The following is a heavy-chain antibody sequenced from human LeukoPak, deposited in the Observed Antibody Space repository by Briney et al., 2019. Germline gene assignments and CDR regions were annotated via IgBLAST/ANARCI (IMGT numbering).Heavy chain of an antibody. Sequence: ASVKVSCKVSGYTLTELSMHWVRQAPGKGLEWMGGFDPEDGETIYAQKFQGRVTMTEDTSTDTAYMELSSLRSEDTAVYYCARDLPAEYDILTGDGMDVWGQGTTVTVSS. V-gene: IGHV1-24*01. CDR2: FDPEDGET. J-gene: IGHJ6*02. CDR3: ARDLPAEYDILTGDGMDV. D-gene: IGHD3-9*01. CDR1: GYTLTELS.